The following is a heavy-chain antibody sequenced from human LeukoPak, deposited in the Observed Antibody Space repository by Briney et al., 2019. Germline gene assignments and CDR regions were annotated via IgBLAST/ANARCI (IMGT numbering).Heavy chain of an antibody. CDR2: INPNSGGT. D-gene: IGHD3-3*01. J-gene: IGHJ4*02. CDR1: GYTFTGYY. CDR3: ARAGVGVRFLEWLHDY. V-gene: IGHV1-2*06. Sequence: ASVKVSCKASGYTFTGYYMHLVRQAPGQGLEWMGRINPNSGGTNYAQKFQGRVTMTRDTSISTAYMELSRLRSDDTAVYYCARAGVGVRFLEWLHDYWGQGTLVTVSS.